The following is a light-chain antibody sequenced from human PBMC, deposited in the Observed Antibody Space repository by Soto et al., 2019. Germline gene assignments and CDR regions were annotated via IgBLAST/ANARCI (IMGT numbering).Light chain of an antibody. Sequence: EIVMTQSPATLSVSPGERATLPCRASHSINSDLAWYQQEPGQAPRLLIYDASTRATGIPARFSGSGSGTEFTLTISILQSEDFAVYYCQQYNTWPRTFGQGTKVEI. CDR3: QQYNTWPRT. CDR1: HSINSD. V-gene: IGKV3-15*01. CDR2: DAS. J-gene: IGKJ1*01.